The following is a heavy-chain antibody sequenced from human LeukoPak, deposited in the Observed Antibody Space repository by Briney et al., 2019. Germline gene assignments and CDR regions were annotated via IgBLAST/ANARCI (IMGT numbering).Heavy chain of an antibody. V-gene: IGHV4-61*01. CDR1: GGSVSSGSYY. CDR2: IYYSGST. CDR3: ARIGLDSSGNDY. D-gene: IGHD6-19*01. J-gene: IGHJ4*02. Sequence: SETLSLTCTVSGGSVSSGSYYWRWIRQPPGKGLEWIGYIYYSGSTNYNPSLKSRVTISVDTSKNQFSLKLSSVTAADTAVYYCARIGLDSSGNDYWGQGTLVTVSS.